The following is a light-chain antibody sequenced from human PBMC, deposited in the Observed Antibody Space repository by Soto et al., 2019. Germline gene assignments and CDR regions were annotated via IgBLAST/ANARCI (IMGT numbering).Light chain of an antibody. CDR2: GAS. CDR1: QSVSSSY. J-gene: IGKJ2*01. Sequence: EIVLTQSTGTLSLSPGERATLSCRASQSVSSSYLAWYQQKPGQAPRLLIYGASSRATGIPDRFSGSGSGTDFTLTISRVEPEDFAVYYCQQYGSSPPYTFGQGTKLEIK. V-gene: IGKV3-20*01. CDR3: QQYGSSPPYT.